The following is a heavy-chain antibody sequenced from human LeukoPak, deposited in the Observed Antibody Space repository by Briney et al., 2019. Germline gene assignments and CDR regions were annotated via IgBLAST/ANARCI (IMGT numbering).Heavy chain of an antibody. CDR1: GFTFSTYA. D-gene: IGHD6-19*01. CDR3: TKVPPYRSGWYYFDY. Sequence: GGSLRLSCAASGFTFSTYAMSWVRQAPGKGLEWVSTTSGSDGSAYYADSVKGRFTVSRGNSKNTLYLQMNSLRAEDTAVYYCTKVPPYRSGWYYFDYWGQGTLVTVSS. CDR2: TSGSDGSA. J-gene: IGHJ4*02. V-gene: IGHV3-23*01.